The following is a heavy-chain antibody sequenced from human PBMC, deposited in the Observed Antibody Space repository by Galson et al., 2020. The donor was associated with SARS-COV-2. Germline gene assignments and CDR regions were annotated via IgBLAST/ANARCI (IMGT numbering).Heavy chain of an antibody. CDR2: ISAYNGDT. CDR3: ARDVEYSANHYYYYMDV. D-gene: IGHD5-12*01. J-gene: IGHJ6*02. CDR1: GYSFSSYG. V-gene: IGHV1-18*04. Sequence: GESLKISCKASGYSFSSYGISWVRQAPGQGLEWVAWISAYNGDTNYAQKLQGRVTLTTDTSTSTAYMELRSLRSDDTAVYYCARDVEYSANHYYYYMDVWGQGTTVTVSS.